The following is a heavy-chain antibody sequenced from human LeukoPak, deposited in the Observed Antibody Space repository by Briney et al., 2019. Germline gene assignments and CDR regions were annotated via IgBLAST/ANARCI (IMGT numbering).Heavy chain of an antibody. V-gene: IGHV3-21*01. CDR2: ISVSSTYM. Sequence: PGGSLRLSCAASGFTFSSYSMNWVRQAPGKGLEWVSSISVSSTYMYYAASVKGRFTISRDNAKNSLDLQMNSLRAEDTAVYYCARAHYYDYGVWDYWGQGTLVTVSS. CDR3: ARAHYYDYGVWDY. J-gene: IGHJ4*02. CDR1: GFTFSSYS. D-gene: IGHD4-17*01.